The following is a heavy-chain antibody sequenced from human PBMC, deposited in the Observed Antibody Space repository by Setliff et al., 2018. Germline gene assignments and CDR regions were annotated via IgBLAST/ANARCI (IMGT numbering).Heavy chain of an antibody. CDR3: ARDPGFRSGTWSLDL. V-gene: IGHV4-34*01. CDR2: INHSGST. CDR1: GASFSDYY. J-gene: IGHJ5*02. Sequence: TSETLSLTCTVYGASFSDYYWGWIRQPPGKGLEWIAEINHSGSTNYNPSLKSRVTISVDTSKNQFSLKLTSVTAADTAVYYCARDPGFRSGTWSLDLWGQGTQVTVSS. D-gene: IGHD3-10*01.